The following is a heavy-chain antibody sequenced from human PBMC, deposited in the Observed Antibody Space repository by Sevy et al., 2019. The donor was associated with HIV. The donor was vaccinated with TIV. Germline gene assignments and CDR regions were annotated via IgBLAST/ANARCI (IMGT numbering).Heavy chain of an antibody. J-gene: IGHJ4*02. V-gene: IGHV4-30-4*01. Sequence: SETLSLTCTVSGDSISSGDYYWSWIRQRPGKGLEWIGYIYYSGSNYYNPSLRSRVTISVDTSKNQCSLKLSSVTAADTAVYYCARESPLSQNYYDSSGYYTYFDYWGQGTLVTVSS. CDR3: ARESPLSQNYYDSSGYYTYFDY. D-gene: IGHD3-22*01. CDR2: IYYSGSN. CDR1: GDSISSGDYY.